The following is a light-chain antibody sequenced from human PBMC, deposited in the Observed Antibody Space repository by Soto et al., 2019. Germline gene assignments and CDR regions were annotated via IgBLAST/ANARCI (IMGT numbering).Light chain of an antibody. Sequence: VMTQSPGTLSVSPGERATLSCRASQGVSSNLAWYQQNPGQAPRPLMYGASPRPIGIPPRFSGSGSGTEFTLTISSLQSEDYAIYYCQQYNNWPYTFGRGTILEI. V-gene: IGKV3-15*01. CDR2: GAS. CDR1: QGVSSN. CDR3: QQYNNWPYT. J-gene: IGKJ2*01.